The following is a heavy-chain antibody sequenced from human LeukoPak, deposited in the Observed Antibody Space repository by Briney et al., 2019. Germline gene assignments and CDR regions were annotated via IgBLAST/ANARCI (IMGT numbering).Heavy chain of an antibody. CDR2: IYTSGST. CDR1: GGSISSYY. Sequence: PSETLSLTCTGSGGSISSYYWSWIRQPAGKGLGWIGRIYTSGSTNYNPSRKSRVTMAVDTSKNQFSLTLSSVTAADTAVYYCARSSGYYDFDYWGQGTLVTVSS. D-gene: IGHD3-22*01. CDR3: ARSSGYYDFDY. V-gene: IGHV4-4*07. J-gene: IGHJ4*02.